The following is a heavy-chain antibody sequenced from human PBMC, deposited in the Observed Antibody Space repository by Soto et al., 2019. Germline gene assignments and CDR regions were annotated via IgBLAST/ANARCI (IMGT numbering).Heavy chain of an antibody. D-gene: IGHD1-26*01. CDR1: GFNFSSYW. Sequence: GGSLRLSCAASGFNFSSYWMHWVRQAPGKGPVWVSRIKSDGSSTRYADSVKGRFTISRINAKNTLYLQMNSLGAEDTAVYYCARGGVEASTYNAFDIWGQGTMVTVSS. J-gene: IGHJ3*02. CDR3: ARGGVEASTYNAFDI. V-gene: IGHV3-74*01. CDR2: IKSDGSST.